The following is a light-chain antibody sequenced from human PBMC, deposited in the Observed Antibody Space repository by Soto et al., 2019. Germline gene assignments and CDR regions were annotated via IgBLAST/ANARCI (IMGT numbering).Light chain of an antibody. J-gene: IGKJ5*01. V-gene: IGKV1-39*01. CDR3: QQSSSSPPIT. CDR2: AAS. Sequence: DIQLTQSPSSLSASLGDRVTISCRASQNIDNYLHWYQQKSRKAPTVLIYAASVLRDGVPSRFSGSGFGTEFTLTIHNLQPEDFATYYCQQSSSSPPITFGQGTRLDI. CDR1: QNIDNY.